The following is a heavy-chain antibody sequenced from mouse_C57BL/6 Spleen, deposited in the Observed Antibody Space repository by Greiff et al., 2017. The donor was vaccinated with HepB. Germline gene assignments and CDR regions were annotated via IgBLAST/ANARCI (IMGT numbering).Heavy chain of an antibody. CDR3: TYYDYDYYAMDY. CDR1: GFNIKDDY. D-gene: IGHD2-4*01. V-gene: IGHV14-4*01. CDR2: IDPENGDT. J-gene: IGHJ4*01. Sequence: VQLQQSGAELVRPGASVKLSCTASGFNIKDDYMHWVKQRPEQGLEWIGWIDPENGDTEYASKFQGKATITADTSSNTAYLQLSSLTSEDTAVYYCTYYDYDYYAMDYWGQGTSVTVSS.